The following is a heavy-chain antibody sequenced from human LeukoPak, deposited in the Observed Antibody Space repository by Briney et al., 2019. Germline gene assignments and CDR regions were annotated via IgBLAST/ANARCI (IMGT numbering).Heavy chain of an antibody. CDR3: ARGKGNDYCSSTSCYTGGEGFDY. J-gene: IGHJ4*02. Sequence: ASVKVSCKASGYTFADYYMHWVRQAPGQGLEWMGWINPNSGGTNYAQKFQGRVTMTRDTSINTAYMELSRLRSDDTAVYYCARGKGNDYCSSTSCYTGGEGFDYWGQGTLVTVSS. D-gene: IGHD2-2*02. V-gene: IGHV1-2*02. CDR1: GYTFADYY. CDR2: INPNSGGT.